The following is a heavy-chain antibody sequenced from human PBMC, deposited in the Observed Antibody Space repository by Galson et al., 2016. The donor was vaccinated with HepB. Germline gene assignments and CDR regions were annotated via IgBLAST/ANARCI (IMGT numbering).Heavy chain of an antibody. CDR3: ARDVTLVTTGWLDP. CDR2: ISAYNGNT. J-gene: IGHJ5*02. Sequence: SVKVSCKASGYSFAAYGIGWVRQAPGQGLEWMGWISAYNGNTNYGQKFQDRVTMTIETSMSTAYMEMSSLRSEDTAVYYCARDVTLVTTGWLDPWGQGTLVTVSS. D-gene: IGHD4-17*01. V-gene: IGHV1-18*01. CDR1: GYSFAAYG.